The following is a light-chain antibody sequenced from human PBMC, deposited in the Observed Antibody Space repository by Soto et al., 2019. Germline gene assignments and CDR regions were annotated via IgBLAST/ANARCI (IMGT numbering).Light chain of an antibody. V-gene: IGKV3-20*01. Sequence: EIVLTQSPGTLSLSPGDTAALSCRASQSVSNRYLAWYQQKSGQATRLLIYATSSRATDIPDRFIGYGSGTDLTHTISGLEPEDFAVYYCQQYGSSLSTFGQGTKVDMK. CDR2: ATS. CDR3: QQYGSSLST. CDR1: QSVSNRY. J-gene: IGKJ1*01.